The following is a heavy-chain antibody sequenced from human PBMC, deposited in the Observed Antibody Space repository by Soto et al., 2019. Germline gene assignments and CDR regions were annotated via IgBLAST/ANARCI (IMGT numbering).Heavy chain of an antibody. D-gene: IGHD1-26*01. CDR1: GFTFSNYW. Sequence: HPGGSLRLSCEASGFTFSNYWMHWVRQAPGKGLVWVSRINTDGSNTKYADSVKGRFTISRDNAKNTLYLQMNSLGAEDTAVYYCARDFVVGGPTINYYYGMDVWGQGTTVTVSS. V-gene: IGHV3-74*03. CDR2: INTDGSNT. J-gene: IGHJ6*02. CDR3: ARDFVVGGPTINYYYGMDV.